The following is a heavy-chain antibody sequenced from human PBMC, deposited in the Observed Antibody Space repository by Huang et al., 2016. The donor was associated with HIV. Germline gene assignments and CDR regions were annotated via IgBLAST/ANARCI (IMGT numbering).Heavy chain of an antibody. CDR3: ARCGSYYYGSGSYLDAFDI. V-gene: IGHV3-48*01. CDR2: ISSSSGYI. D-gene: IGHD3-10*01. J-gene: IGHJ3*02. Sequence: EVQLMESGGGLVQPGGSLRLSCAASGFTFSTYNRNWVRQAAGKGLEWVSYISSSSGYIYYADSVKGRFTISRDNAKNSLYLQMNSLRAEDTAVYYCARCGSYYYGSGSYLDAFDIWGQGTMVTVSS. CDR1: GFTFSTYN.